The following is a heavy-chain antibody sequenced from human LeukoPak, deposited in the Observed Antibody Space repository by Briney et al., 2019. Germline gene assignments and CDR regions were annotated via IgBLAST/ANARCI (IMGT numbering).Heavy chain of an antibody. CDR2: FDIEVGET. Sequence: ASVKVSCKVFGETLHKLSMHWVRQAPGKGLEWVGGFDIEVGETIYAQKFQGRVTMTEDTASETAYMELSSLRSEDTAVYFCATLKDIVVTAVGTGTNRYWGQGTLVTVSS. J-gene: IGHJ4*02. D-gene: IGHD2-15*01. CDR1: GETLHKLS. CDR3: ATLKDIVVTAVGTGTNRY. V-gene: IGHV1-24*01.